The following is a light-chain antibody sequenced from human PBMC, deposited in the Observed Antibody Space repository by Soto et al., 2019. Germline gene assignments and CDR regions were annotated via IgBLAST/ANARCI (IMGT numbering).Light chain of an antibody. CDR2: GAS. V-gene: IGKV3-20*01. J-gene: IGKJ4*01. Sequence: EIVLTQSPGTLSLSPGERATLSCRASQSVAGSYLAWYRQQPGQARRLLIYGASSRATGIPDRLSGSGSGTDFTLTISRLEPEDSAVYYCQQYGTPLTFGGGTKVDIK. CDR3: QQYGTPLT. CDR1: QSVAGSY.